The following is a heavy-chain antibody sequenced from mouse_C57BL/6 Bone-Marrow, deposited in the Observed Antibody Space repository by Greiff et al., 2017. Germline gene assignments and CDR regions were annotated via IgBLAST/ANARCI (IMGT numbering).Heavy chain of an antibody. D-gene: IGHD1-1*01. Sequence: QVQLKEPGAELVKPGASVPLSCNASGSTFTSYWMHWVKQRPGQGLEWIGMIHPNSGSTNYNEKFTRKATLTVDKSSRTDYMQLSSLTSEDSAVYYCARRDYYGSPWFAYWGQGTLVNVSA. CDR1: GSTFTSYW. CDR2: IHPNSGST. CDR3: ARRDYYGSPWFAY. J-gene: IGHJ3*01. V-gene: IGHV1-64*01.